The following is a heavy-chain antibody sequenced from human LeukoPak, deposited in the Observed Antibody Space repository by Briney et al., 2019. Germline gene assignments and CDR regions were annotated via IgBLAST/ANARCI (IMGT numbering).Heavy chain of an antibody. J-gene: IGHJ4*02. CDR1: GFTFDDYA. V-gene: IGHV3-9*01. Sequence: GRSLRLSCAASGFTFDDYAMHWVRQAPGKGLEWVSGLSWNSASIGYADSVKGRFTISRDNAKNSLYLQMNSLSAEDTALYYCAAQPSRYCTSTSCFAACYFDYWGQGTLVTVSS. D-gene: IGHD2-2*01. CDR2: LSWNSASI. CDR3: AAQPSRYCTSTSCFAACYFDY.